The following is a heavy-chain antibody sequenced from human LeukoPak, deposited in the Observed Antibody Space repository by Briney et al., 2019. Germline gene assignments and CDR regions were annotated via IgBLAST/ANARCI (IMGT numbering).Heavy chain of an antibody. CDR3: ARETYGGSGRDYFDY. Sequence: PGGSLRLSCAASGFTFSSYAMHWVRQAPGKGLEWVAVISYDGSNKYYADSVKGRFTISRDNSKNTLYLQMNSLRAEDTAVYYCARETYGGSGRDYFDYWGQGTLVTVSS. CDR2: ISYDGSNK. D-gene: IGHD3-10*01. J-gene: IGHJ4*02. V-gene: IGHV3-30*04. CDR1: GFTFSSYA.